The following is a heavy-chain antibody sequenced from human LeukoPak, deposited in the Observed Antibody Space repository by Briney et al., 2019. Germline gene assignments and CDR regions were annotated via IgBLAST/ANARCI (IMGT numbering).Heavy chain of an antibody. J-gene: IGHJ4*02. D-gene: IGHD3-22*01. CDR2: VSGSGDKT. CDR3: ARDFYDSSGYYYDY. V-gene: IGHV3-23*01. CDR1: GFTFSGYT. Sequence: GGSLRLSCAASGFTFSGYTMSWVRQAPGKGLESVSAVSGSGDKTYYADSVKGRFTISRDNSKGTLYLQMNSLRAEDTALYYCARDFYDSSGYYYDYWGQGTLVTVSS.